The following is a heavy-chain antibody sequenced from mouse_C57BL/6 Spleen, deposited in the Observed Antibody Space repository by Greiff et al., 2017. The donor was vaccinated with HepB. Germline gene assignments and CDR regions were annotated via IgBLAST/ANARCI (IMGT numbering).Heavy chain of an antibody. V-gene: IGHV5-17*01. CDR1: GFTFSDYG. CDR3: ARPRYDYDDAMDY. J-gene: IGHJ4*01. Sequence: DVQLVESGGGLVKPGGSLKLSCAASGFTFSDYGMHWVRQAPEKGLEWVAYISSGSSTIYYADTVKGRFTISRDNAKNTLFLQMTSLRSEDTAMYYGARPRYDYDDAMDYWGQGTSVTVSS. D-gene: IGHD2-4*01. CDR2: ISSGSSTI.